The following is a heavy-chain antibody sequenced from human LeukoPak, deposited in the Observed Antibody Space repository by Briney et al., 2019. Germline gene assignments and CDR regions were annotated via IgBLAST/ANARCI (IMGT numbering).Heavy chain of an antibody. CDR3: AKGPAVLAADFDY. J-gene: IGHJ4*02. CDR1: GFTFRNYG. V-gene: IGHV3-33*06. Sequence: GGSLRLSCAASGFTFRNYGMHWVRQAPGKGLEWVALIWYDGSNKFYADSVKGRFTISRDNSNNTLYLQINSLRPEDTAVYYCAKGPAVLAADFDYWGQGTLLAVSS. CDR2: IWYDGSNK. D-gene: IGHD6-13*01.